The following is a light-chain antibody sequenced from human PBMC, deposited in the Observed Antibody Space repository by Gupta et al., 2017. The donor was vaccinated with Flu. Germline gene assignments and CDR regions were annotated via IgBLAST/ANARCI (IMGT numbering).Light chain of an antibody. Sequence: SYELTQPPSVSVSTGQTATISCSGDSLSTQYTYWYQQKPGRAPLLVIFKDTERPSGIPERFSGSNSGTVVTLTIRGVQAEDEAAYFCQSADNSGTYVVFGGGTKLTV. CDR3: QSADNSGTYVV. V-gene: IGLV3-25*03. CDR1: SLSTQY. J-gene: IGLJ3*02. CDR2: KDT.